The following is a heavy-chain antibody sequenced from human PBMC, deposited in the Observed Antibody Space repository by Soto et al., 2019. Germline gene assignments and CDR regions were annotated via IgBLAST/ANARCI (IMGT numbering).Heavy chain of an antibody. CDR2: INPSGGST. J-gene: IGHJ5*02. CDR3: ARASHSSSRRNWFDP. D-gene: IGHD6-6*01. Sequence: GASVKVSCKASGYTFTIYYMHWVRQAPGQGLEWMGIINPSGGSTSYARKFQGRVTMTRDTSTSTVYMELSSLRSEDTAVYYCARASHSSSRRNWFDPWGQGTLVTVSS. V-gene: IGHV1-46*01. CDR1: GYTFTIYY.